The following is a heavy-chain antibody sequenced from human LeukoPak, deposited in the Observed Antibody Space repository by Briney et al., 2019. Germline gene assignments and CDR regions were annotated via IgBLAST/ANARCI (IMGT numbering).Heavy chain of an antibody. J-gene: IGHJ5*02. CDR1: GFTFSSYA. D-gene: IGHD4-11*01. V-gene: IGHV3-30*04. CDR2: ISYDGSNK. CDR3: ARDRLTTGMGWFDP. Sequence: SGGSLRLSCAASGFTFSSYAMHWVRQAPGKGLEWVAIISYDGSNKYYADSVKGRFTISRDNSKNTLYLQMNSLRTEDTAVYYCARDRLTTGMGWFDPWGQGALVTVSS.